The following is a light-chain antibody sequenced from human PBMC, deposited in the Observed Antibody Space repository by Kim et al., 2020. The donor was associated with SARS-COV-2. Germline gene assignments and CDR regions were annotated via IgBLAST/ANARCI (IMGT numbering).Light chain of an antibody. CDR3: QVWDSSSDVV. V-gene: IGLV3-21*04. CDR2: YDS. J-gene: IGLJ2*01. Sequence: SYELTQPPSVSVAPGKTARITYGGNNIGSKSVHWYQQKPGQAPVLVIYYDSDRPSGIPERFSGSNSGNTATLTISRVEAGDEADYYCQVWDSSSDVVFGGGTQLTVL. CDR1: NIGSKS.